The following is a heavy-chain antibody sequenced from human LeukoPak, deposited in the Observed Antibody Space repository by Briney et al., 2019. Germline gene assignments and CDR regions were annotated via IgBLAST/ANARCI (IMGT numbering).Heavy chain of an antibody. D-gene: IGHD6-19*01. CDR2: IRSKGYGGTA. J-gene: IGHJ6*02. CDR3: ARTQWLEHYYYGMDV. Sequence: PGGSLRLSCTAPGFTFGDYAMSWFRQAPGKGLEWVGFIRSKGYGGTAEHAASVKGRFTISRDDSESIAYLQMDSLKTEDTAVYYCARTQWLEHYYYGMDVWGQGTTVTVSS. V-gene: IGHV3-49*03. CDR1: GFTFGDYA.